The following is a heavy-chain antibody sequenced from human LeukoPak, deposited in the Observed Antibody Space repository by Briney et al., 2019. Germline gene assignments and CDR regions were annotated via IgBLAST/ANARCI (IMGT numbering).Heavy chain of an antibody. D-gene: IGHD6-19*01. CDR1: GYSISSGYY. J-gene: IGHJ4*02. CDR3: ARVGSGGAWFDF. Sequence: SETLSLTCTVSGYSISSGYYWGWIRQPPGKGLEWIGSIYHSGSTYYNPSLKSRVTISVDTSKNQFSLKLSSVTAADTAVYYCARVGSGGAWFDFWGQGTLVSASS. V-gene: IGHV4-38-2*02. CDR2: IYHSGST.